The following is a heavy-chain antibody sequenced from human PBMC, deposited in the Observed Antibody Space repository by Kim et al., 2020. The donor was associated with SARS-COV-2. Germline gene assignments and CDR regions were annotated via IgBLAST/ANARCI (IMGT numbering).Heavy chain of an antibody. CDR3: ATPAGLLERY. J-gene: IGHJ4*02. CDR2: IHYSEST. V-gene: IGHV4-39*01. Sequence: SETLSLTCTVSGDSISSSSYYWGWIRQPPGGGLEWIASIHYSESTFYNPSLKSPVTISIDTSKNQFSLKLSSVTATDTAVYYCATPAGLLERYWGQG. CDR1: GDSISSSSYY. D-gene: IGHD3-3*02.